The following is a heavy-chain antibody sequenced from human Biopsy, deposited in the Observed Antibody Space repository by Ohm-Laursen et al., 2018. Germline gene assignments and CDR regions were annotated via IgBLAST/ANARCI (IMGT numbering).Heavy chain of an antibody. J-gene: IGHJ1*01. CDR1: GGTFSNYG. CDR3: ARSLTRMVWAVTYFQH. V-gene: IGHV1-69*06. Sequence: GSSVKVSCKAPGGTFSNYGVNWVRQAPGQGLEWLGGNIPILGTGNYAQKFQDRVTVAADTSTSTATMELRSLRSEDTAVYYCARSLTRMVWAVTYFQHWGQGTLVTVSS. CDR2: NIPILGTG. D-gene: IGHD3-10*01.